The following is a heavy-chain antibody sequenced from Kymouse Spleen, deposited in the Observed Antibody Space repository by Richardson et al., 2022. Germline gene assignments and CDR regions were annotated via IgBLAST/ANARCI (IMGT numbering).Heavy chain of an antibody. CDR3: ARDYNWNSPFDY. Sequence: QVQLVESGGGVVQPGRSLRLSCAASGFTFSSYGMHWVRQAPGKGLEWVAVIWYDGSNKYYADSVKGRFTISRDNSKNTLYLQMNSLRAEDTAVYYCARDYNWNSPFDYWGQGTLVTVSS. D-gene: IGHD1-7*01. CDR2: IWYDGSNK. V-gene: IGHV3-33*01. J-gene: IGHJ4*02. CDR1: GFTFSSYG.